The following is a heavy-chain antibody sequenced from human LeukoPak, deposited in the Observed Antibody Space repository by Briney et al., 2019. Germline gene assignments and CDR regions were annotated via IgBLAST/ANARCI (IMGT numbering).Heavy chain of an antibody. Sequence: GGSLRLSCTASGFTFSDCAMSWFRRAPGKGREWVGFIRSKAYGGTTEYAASVKGRFTISRDDSKSIAYLQMNSLKTEDTAVYYCTRDGYSYVPNWFDPWGQGTLVTVSS. CDR2: IRSKAYGGTT. CDR1: GFTFSDCA. CDR3: TRDGYSYVPNWFDP. V-gene: IGHV3-49*03. D-gene: IGHD5-18*01. J-gene: IGHJ5*02.